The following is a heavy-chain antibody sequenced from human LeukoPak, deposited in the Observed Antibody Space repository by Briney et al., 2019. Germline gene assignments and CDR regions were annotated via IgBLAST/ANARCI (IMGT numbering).Heavy chain of an antibody. D-gene: IGHD3-22*01. CDR2: IKQDGSEK. J-gene: IGHJ6*03. CDR3: ARDGRHSSGFNYYYYYMDV. Sequence: GGSLRLSCAASGFTFSSYWVSWARQAPGKGLEWVANIKQDGSEKYYVGSVKGRFTISRDNAENSLYLQMNSLRAEDTAVYYCARDGRHSSGFNYYYYYMDVWGKGTTVTVSS. CDR1: GFTFSSYW. V-gene: IGHV3-7*01.